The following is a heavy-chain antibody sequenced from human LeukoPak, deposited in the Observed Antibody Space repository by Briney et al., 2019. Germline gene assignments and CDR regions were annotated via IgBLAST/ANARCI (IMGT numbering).Heavy chain of an antibody. CDR2: ISGSADNT. V-gene: IGHV3-23*01. J-gene: IGHJ4*02. CDR1: GFTLSSYA. Sequence: GGSLRLSCTASGFTLSSYAMSWVRQAPGEGLEWVSTISGSADNTNYAEAVKGRFTISRDNSKNTMYLQMNSLRAEDTAVHYCAKQGFGCWGQGTLVTVSS. CDR3: AKQGFGC.